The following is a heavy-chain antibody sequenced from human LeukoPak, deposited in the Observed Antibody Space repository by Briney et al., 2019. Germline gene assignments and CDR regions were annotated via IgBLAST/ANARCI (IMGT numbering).Heavy chain of an antibody. CDR1: GFTFNVYG. J-gene: IGHJ4*02. Sequence: GGSLRLSCAASGFTFNVYGMRGVRQAPGKGVEWVSGINWNGGSTGYADSVKGRFTISRDNAKNSLYLQMNSLRAEDTALYYCASGGIYYGAAFDFWGQGSLVTVSA. CDR3: ASGGIYYGAAFDF. CDR2: INWNGGST. V-gene: IGHV3-20*04. D-gene: IGHD1-26*01.